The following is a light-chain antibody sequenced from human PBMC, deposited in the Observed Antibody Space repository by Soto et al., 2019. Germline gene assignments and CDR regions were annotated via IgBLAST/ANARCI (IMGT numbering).Light chain of an antibody. J-gene: IGKJ2*01. CDR1: QSVLYSSNNKNH. CDR2: WAS. CDR3: QQYYSVPVT. Sequence: DIVMTQSPDSLAVSLGERATINCKSSQSVLYSSNNKNHLAWFQQKPGQPPKLLIYWASTRESGVPDRFSGSGSGTDFTLTINSLQTEDVAVYYCQQYYSVPVTFGQGTKLEIK. V-gene: IGKV4-1*01.